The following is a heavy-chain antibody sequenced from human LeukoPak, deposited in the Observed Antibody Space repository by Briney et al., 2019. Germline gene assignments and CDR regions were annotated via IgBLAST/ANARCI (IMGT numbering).Heavy chain of an antibody. CDR3: ARVPRDRNSLDS. CDR1: GYNFTSYD. V-gene: IGHV1-8*01. CDR2: MQPHSGDT. Sequence: GASVKVSCKASGYNFTSYDINWVRQATGQGLEWMGWMQPHSGDTGFAQKFQGRVTITRDTPISSVYMEVSSLTSEDTAVYYCARVPRDRNSLDSWGQGTLVTVSS. D-gene: IGHD1-7*01. J-gene: IGHJ4*02.